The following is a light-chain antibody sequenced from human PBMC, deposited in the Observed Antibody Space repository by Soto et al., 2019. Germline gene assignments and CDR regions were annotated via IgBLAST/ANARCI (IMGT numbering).Light chain of an antibody. J-gene: IGKJ1*01. CDR3: QHYNSYSEA. CDR1: QTISSW. Sequence: DSQMTQSPSTLSGSVGDRVTITCRASQTISSWLAWYQQQPGKAPKLLIYKASTLKSGVPSRFSGSGSGTEFTLTISSLQPDDFATYYCQHYNSYSEAFGQGTKV. CDR2: KAS. V-gene: IGKV1-5*03.